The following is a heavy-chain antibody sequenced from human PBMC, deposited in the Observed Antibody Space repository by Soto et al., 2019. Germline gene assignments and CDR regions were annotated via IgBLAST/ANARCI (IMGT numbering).Heavy chain of an antibody. Sequence: GGSLRLSCAASGFTFIRYAMSWVRQAPGKGLEWVSAISGSGGSTYYADSVKGRFTISRDNSKNTLYLQMNSLRAEDTAVYYCPIGRGYSFDDGMDVWGQGTTVTVSS. D-gene: IGHD5-18*01. CDR1: GFTFIRYA. CDR2: ISGSGGST. V-gene: IGHV3-23*01. J-gene: IGHJ6*02. CDR3: PIGRGYSFDDGMDV.